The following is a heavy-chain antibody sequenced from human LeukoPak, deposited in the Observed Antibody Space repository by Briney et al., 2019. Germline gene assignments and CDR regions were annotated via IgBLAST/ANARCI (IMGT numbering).Heavy chain of an antibody. Sequence: ASVKVSCKASGYIFTSYYMHWVRQAPGQGLEWMGIINPSGGSTSYAQKFQGRVTMTRDTSTSTVYMELSSLRSEDTAVYYCARDRGEKLANNWFDRWGQGTLVTVSS. V-gene: IGHV1-46*01. J-gene: IGHJ5*02. CDR2: INPSGGST. D-gene: IGHD6-13*01. CDR3: ARDRGEKLANNWFDR. CDR1: GYIFTSYY.